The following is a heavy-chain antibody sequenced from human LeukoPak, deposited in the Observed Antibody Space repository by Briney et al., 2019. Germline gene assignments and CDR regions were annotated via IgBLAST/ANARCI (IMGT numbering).Heavy chain of an antibody. D-gene: IGHD2-21*02. CDR3: AKEGAYCGRDCSGVFDY. V-gene: IGHV3-23*01. J-gene: IGHJ4*02. CDR1: GFTFSNYA. CDR2: ISDRGGTT. Sequence: PLGSLRLSCAASGFTFSNYAVTWVRQAPGKGLEWVSVISDRGGTTYYADSVKGRFTISRDNSKTTLYLQMNSLRADDTAVYYCAKEGAYCGRDCSGVFDYWGQGTQVTVSS.